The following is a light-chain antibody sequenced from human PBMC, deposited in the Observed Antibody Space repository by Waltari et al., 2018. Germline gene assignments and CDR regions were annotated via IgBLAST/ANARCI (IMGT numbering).Light chain of an antibody. J-gene: IGLJ1*01. CDR3: CSYAGSSTWV. CDR1: SSDVGRYNL. Sequence: QSALTQPASVSGSPGQSIPISCTGTSSDVGRYNLVPWYQQHPGKAPKLMIYEGSKRPSGVSNRFSGSKSGNTASLTISGLQAEDEADYYCCSYAGSSTWVFGTGTKVTVL. CDR2: EGS. V-gene: IGLV2-23*01.